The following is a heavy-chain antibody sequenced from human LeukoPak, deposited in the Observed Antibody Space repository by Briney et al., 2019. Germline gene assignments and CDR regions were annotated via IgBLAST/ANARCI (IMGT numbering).Heavy chain of an antibody. V-gene: IGHV3-30-3*01. J-gene: IGHJ4*02. D-gene: IGHD3-16*02. CDR1: GFTFSSCA. CDR2: ISYDGSNK. Sequence: PGGSLRLSCAASGFTFSSCAMHWVRQAPGKGLEWVAVISYDGSNKYYADSVKGRFTISRDNSKNTLYLQMNSLRAEDTAVYYCARVGMITFGGVIVLPDYWGQGTLVTVSS. CDR3: ARVGMITFGGVIVLPDY.